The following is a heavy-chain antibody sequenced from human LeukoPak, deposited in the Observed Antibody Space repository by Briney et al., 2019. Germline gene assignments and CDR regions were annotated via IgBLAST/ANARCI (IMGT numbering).Heavy chain of an antibody. Sequence: SETLSLTCTVSGGSISSYYWGWIRQPPGKGLEWIGSIYYSGNTYYNPSLKSRVTISVDTSKSQFSLKLTSVTAADTAVYYCARKGYYDTSASGAFDIWGQGTMVTVSS. D-gene: IGHD3-22*01. CDR1: GGSISSYY. V-gene: IGHV4-39*07. CDR3: ARKGYYDTSASGAFDI. J-gene: IGHJ3*02. CDR2: IYYSGNT.